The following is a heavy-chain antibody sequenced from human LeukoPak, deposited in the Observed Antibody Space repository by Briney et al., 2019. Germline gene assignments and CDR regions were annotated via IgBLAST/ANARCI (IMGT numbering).Heavy chain of an antibody. CDR3: ARGGSSSPLGY. CDR2: ISSNGGST. CDR1: GFTFSSYA. D-gene: IGHD3-16*01. V-gene: IGHV3-64*01. Sequence: GGSLRLSCAASGFTFSSYAMHWVRQAPGKGLEYVSAISSNGGSTYYANSVKGRFTISRDNSKNTLYLQMGSLRAEDMAVYYCARGGSSSPLGYWGQGTLVTVSS. J-gene: IGHJ4*02.